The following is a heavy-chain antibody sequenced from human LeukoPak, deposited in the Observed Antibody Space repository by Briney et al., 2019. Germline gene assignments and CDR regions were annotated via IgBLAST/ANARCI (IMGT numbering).Heavy chain of an antibody. J-gene: IGHJ4*02. CDR1: GGSISSGDYY. Sequence: SETLSLTCTVSGGSISSGDYYWGWTRQPPGKGLEWIGSVYHSGNTYYNPYLKSRATVSVDTSKNQFSLRLSSVTAADTAIYYCTRDSGHHRTDCWGQGTLVTVSS. V-gene: IGHV4-39*02. CDR2: VYHSGNT. CDR3: TRDSGHHRTDC. D-gene: IGHD1-26*01.